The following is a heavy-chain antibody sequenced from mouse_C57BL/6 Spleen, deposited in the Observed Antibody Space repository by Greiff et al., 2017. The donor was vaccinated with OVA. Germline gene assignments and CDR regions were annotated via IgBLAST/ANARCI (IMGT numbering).Heavy chain of an antibody. J-gene: IGHJ1*03. CDR2: INPNYGTT. Sequence: VQLQQSGPELVKPGASVKISCKASGYSFTDYNMNWVKQRNGKSLEWIGVINPNYGTTSYNQKFKGKATLTGDQSSSTAYMQLNRLTSEDSAVYYCARSTVVGNWYFDVWGTGTTVTVSS. CDR1: GYSFTDYN. D-gene: IGHD1-1*01. V-gene: IGHV1-39*01. CDR3: ARSTVVGNWYFDV.